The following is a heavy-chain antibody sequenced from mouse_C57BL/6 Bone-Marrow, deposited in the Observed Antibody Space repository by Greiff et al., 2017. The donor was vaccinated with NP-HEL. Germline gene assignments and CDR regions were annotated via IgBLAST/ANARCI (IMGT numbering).Heavy chain of an antibody. J-gene: IGHJ1*03. CDR3: ARRYYSNYWYFDV. V-gene: IGHV3-6*01. CDR1: GYSITSCYY. Sequence: EVQVVESGPGLVKPSQSLSLSCSVTGYSITSCYYWYWIRQFPGNILEWMGYISYDGSNNYNPSFKNRFSITRDTSKNQFFLKLNSETSEDTATCYCARRYYSNYWYFDVWGTATTVTVSS. CDR2: ISYDGSN. D-gene: IGHD2-5*01.